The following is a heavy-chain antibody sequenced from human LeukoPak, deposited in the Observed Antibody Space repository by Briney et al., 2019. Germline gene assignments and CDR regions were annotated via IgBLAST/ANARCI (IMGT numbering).Heavy chain of an antibody. V-gene: IGHV3-23*01. CDR2: ISGSGGST. Sequence: GGSLRLSCAASGFTFSSYAMSWVRQAPGKGLEWVSAISGSGGSTYYADSVKGRFIISRDNSKNTLYLQMNSLRAEDTAVYYCAKIVGDSYGYVEGTFDYWGQGTLVTVSS. J-gene: IGHJ4*02. D-gene: IGHD5-18*01. CDR3: AKIVGDSYGYVEGTFDY. CDR1: GFTFSSYA.